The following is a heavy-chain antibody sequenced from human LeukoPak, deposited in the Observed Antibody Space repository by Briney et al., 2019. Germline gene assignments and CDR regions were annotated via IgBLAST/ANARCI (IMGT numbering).Heavy chain of an antibody. CDR1: GGTFSSYA. V-gene: IGHV1-69*13. CDR2: IIPIFGTA. J-gene: IGHJ4*02. Sequence: SVKVSCKASGGTFSSYAISWVRQAPGQGLEWMGGIIPIFGTANYAQKFQGRVTITADESTSTAYMELSSLRSEDTAVYYCARERMNEQLVEYYFDYWGQGTLVTVSS. D-gene: IGHD6-6*01. CDR3: ARERMNEQLVEYYFDY.